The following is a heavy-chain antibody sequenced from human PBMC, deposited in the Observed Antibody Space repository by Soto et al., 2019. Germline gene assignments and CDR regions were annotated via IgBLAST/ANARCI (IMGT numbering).Heavy chain of an antibody. D-gene: IGHD4-17*01. J-gene: IGHJ4*02. Sequence: EVQLVESGGGLVEPGGSLSLSCAASGLPFIYYWMHWVRQTPEKGLVWVARIYSDGSATTYADSVKGRFTISRDNSKNTLYLQMNSLRADDTAVYYCARGNYGGFDYWGQGTLVTVSS. V-gene: IGHV3-74*03. CDR2: IYSDGSAT. CDR1: GLPFIYYW. CDR3: ARGNYGGFDY.